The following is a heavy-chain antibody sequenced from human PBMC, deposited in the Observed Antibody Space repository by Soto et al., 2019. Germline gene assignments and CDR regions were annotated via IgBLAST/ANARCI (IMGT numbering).Heavy chain of an antibody. CDR3: AVGHIVVFGSRAYYGMDV. CDR1: GGTPSNSA. Sequence: QVHLLLQSGAEVKKPGSSVKVSCKASGGTPSNSAISWVRQAPGQGLEWMGGIIPVFGLVKYAQNFQGRVTITADESTNTAYMELSSLRPEDTDVYYCAVGHIVVFGSRAYYGMDVWGQGTTVTVSS. J-gene: IGHJ6*02. V-gene: IGHV1-69*01. D-gene: IGHD3-22*01. CDR2: IIPVFGLV.